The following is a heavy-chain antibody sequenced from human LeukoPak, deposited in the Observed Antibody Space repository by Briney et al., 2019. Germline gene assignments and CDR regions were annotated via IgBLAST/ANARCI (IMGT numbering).Heavy chain of an antibody. D-gene: IGHD4-23*01. CDR3: AKDHGNGFDY. J-gene: IGHJ4*02. Sequence: GGSLRLSCAASGFTFSSYAKSCVRQAPGKGLEWVSAISGSGCSTYYADSVKGRFTISRDNSKNTMYLQMNSLRAEDTAVYYCAKDHGNGFDYWGQGTLVTVSS. V-gene: IGHV3-23*01. CDR2: ISGSGCST. CDR1: GFTFSSYA.